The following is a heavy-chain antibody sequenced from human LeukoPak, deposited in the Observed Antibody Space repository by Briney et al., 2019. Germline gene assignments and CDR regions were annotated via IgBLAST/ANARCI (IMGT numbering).Heavy chain of an antibody. Sequence: SETLSLTCNVSGGSISSYYWSWIRQPPGKGLEWIGYIYDSENTNYNPSLKSRVTISADTSKNQFSLKLSSVTAADTAVYYCARTENSYGYGIDAFDIWGQGTMVTVS. CDR1: GGSISSYY. CDR2: IYDSENT. J-gene: IGHJ3*02. V-gene: IGHV4-59*12. D-gene: IGHD5-18*01. CDR3: ARTENSYGYGIDAFDI.